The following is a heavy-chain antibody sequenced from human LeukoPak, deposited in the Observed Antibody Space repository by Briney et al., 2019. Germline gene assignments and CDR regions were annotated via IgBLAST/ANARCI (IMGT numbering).Heavy chain of an antibody. J-gene: IGHJ6*02. D-gene: IGHD5-18*01. Sequence: ASMKVSCKASGYTFTSYYMHWVRQAPGQGLEWMGVINPKIGSTTYAQKFQGRVTMTRDTSTSTVYMELHSLKSEDTAVYYCATGYSYGPYYYYTMDVWGQGTTVTVSS. CDR1: GYTFTSYY. CDR3: ATGYSYGPYYYYTMDV. V-gene: IGHV1-46*01. CDR2: INPKIGST.